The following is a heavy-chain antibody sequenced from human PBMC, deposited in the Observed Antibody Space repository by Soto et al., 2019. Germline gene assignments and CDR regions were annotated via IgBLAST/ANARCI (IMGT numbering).Heavy chain of an antibody. D-gene: IGHD2-15*01. CDR2: IKQDGSDT. CDR3: ARDPVCSGGSCYDY. V-gene: IGHV3-7*01. J-gene: IGHJ4*02. Sequence: EVQLVESGGGLVQPGGSLRLSCAASGFTFSRYWMTWVRQAPGKWLEWVANIKQDGSDTYYVDSVKGRFTFSRDNAENSLYLQMNSLRAEDTAVYYCARDPVCSGGSCYDYWGQGTLVTVTS. CDR1: GFTFSRYW.